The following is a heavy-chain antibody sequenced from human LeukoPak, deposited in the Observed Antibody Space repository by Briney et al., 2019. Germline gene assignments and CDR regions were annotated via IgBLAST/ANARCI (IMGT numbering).Heavy chain of an antibody. Sequence: ASETLSLTCTVSGGSISSYYWSWIRQPPGKGLEWIGYIYYSGSTNYNPSLKSRVTISVDTSKNQLSLKLSSVTAADTAVYYCAARFIPTVVTPLYFDYWGQGTLVTVSS. D-gene: IGHD4-23*01. CDR1: GGSISSYY. J-gene: IGHJ4*02. CDR3: AARFIPTVVTPLYFDY. CDR2: IYYSGST. V-gene: IGHV4-59*08.